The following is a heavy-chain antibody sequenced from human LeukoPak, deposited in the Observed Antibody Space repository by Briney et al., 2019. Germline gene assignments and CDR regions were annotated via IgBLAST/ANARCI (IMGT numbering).Heavy chain of an antibody. CDR1: SPSIISSNW. J-gene: IGHJ4*02. V-gene: IGHV4-4*02. CDR3: ARDAWTTVVSPLIL. D-gene: IGHD4-23*01. CDR2: ISHSGST. Sequence: SETLSLTCAVSSPSIISSNWWSWVRQPPGKGLEWIGEISHSGSTNYNPPLKSRLTISVDKSKNQFSLSLSSVTAADTAVYYCARDAWTTVVSPLILWGQGTLVTVSS.